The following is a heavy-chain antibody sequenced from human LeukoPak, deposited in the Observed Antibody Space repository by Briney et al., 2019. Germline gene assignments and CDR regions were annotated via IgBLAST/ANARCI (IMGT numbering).Heavy chain of an antibody. V-gene: IGHV6-1*01. J-gene: IGHJ4*02. Sequence: SQTLSLTCAISGDSVSSNSAAWNWIRQSPSRGLGWLGRTYYRSRWYTDYAVSVKSRINISPDTSRNQFSLKLDSVTPEDTAVYYCARLDANFADFWGQGTLVTVSS. CDR3: ARLDANFADF. CDR2: TYYRSRWYT. D-gene: IGHD1-7*01. CDR1: GDSVSSNSAA.